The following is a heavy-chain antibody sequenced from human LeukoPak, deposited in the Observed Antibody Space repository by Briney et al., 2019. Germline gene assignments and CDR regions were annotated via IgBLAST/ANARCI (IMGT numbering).Heavy chain of an antibody. CDR3: ARSARGQLY. Sequence: GGSLRLSCAASGFTFSSYSMNWVRQAPGKGLEWVSYISSSSTIYYADSVKGRFTISRDNAKNSLYLQMNSLRAEDTAVYYCARSARGQLYWGQGTLVTVSS. D-gene: IGHD6-6*01. V-gene: IGHV3-48*01. J-gene: IGHJ4*02. CDR2: ISSSSTI. CDR1: GFTFSSYS.